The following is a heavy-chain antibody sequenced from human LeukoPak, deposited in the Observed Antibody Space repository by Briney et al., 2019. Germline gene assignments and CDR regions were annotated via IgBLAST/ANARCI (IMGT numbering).Heavy chain of an antibody. CDR2: ISGSGGST. CDR3: ANYLYSGYAFRFDY. CDR1: GFTFSSYA. V-gene: IGHV3-23*01. Sequence: PGGSLRLSCAASGFTFSSYAMSWVRQAPGKGVEWGSAISGSGGSTYYADSVKGRFTISRDNSKNTLYLQMNSLRAEDTAVYYCANYLYSGYAFRFDYWGQGTLVTVSS. D-gene: IGHD5-12*01. J-gene: IGHJ4*02.